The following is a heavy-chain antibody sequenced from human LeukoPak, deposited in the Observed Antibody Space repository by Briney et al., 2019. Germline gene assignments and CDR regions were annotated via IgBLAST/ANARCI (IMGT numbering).Heavy chain of an antibody. Sequence: SQTLSLTCAISGDSVSNKNTAWNWIRQSPSRGLEWLGRTYYRSKWYNDYAVSVKSRITINPDTSKNQFSLQLNSVTPEDTVVYYCARGGGITIFGVVIMVNNWFDPWGQGTLVTVSS. CDR3: ARGGGITIFGVVIMVNNWFDP. CDR1: GDSVSNKNTA. V-gene: IGHV6-1*01. D-gene: IGHD3-3*01. CDR2: TYYRSKWYN. J-gene: IGHJ5*02.